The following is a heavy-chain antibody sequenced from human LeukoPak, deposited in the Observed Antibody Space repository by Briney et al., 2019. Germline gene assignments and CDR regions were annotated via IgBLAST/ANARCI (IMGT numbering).Heavy chain of an antibody. CDR3: AREETRQGGFDY. CDR1: GFTFSSYA. J-gene: IGHJ4*02. CDR2: ISYDGSNK. Sequence: GGSLRLSCAASGFTFSSYAMHWVRQAPGKGLEWVAVISYDGSNKYYADSVKGRFAISRDNSKNTLYLQMNSLRAEDTAVYYCAREETRQGGFDYWGQGTLVTVSS. V-gene: IGHV3-30*09. D-gene: IGHD3-16*01.